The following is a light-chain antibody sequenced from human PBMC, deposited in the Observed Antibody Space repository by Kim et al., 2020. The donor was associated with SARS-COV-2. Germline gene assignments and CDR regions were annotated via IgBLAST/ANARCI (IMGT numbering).Light chain of an antibody. J-gene: IGKJ4*01. V-gene: IGKV3-15*01. Sequence: EIVMTQSPATLSVSPGERATLSCRASQSVSSNLAWYQQKPGQAPRLLIYGASTRATGIPARFSGSGSGTEFTLTISSLQSEDFAVYYCQQNNNLPRTFGGGTKVDIK. CDR3: QQNNNLPRT. CDR2: GAS. CDR1: QSVSSN.